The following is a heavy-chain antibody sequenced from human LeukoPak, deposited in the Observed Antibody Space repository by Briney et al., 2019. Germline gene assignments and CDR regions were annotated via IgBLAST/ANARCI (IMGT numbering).Heavy chain of an antibody. J-gene: IGHJ6*02. D-gene: IGHD1-26*01. CDR3: ARGGGKLLDGMDV. CDR2: IYYSGST. Sequence: SETLSLTCAVYGGSFSGYYWSWIRQPQGKRLEWIGSIYYSGSTYYNPSLKSRVTISVDTSKNQFSLKLSSVTAADTAVYYCARGGGKLLDGMDVWGQGTTVTVSS. CDR1: GGSFSGYY. V-gene: IGHV4-34*01.